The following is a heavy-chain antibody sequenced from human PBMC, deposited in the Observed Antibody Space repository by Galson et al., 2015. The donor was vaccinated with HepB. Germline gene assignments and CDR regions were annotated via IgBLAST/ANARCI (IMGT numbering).Heavy chain of an antibody. V-gene: IGHV1-3*01. Sequence: SVKVSCKASGYTFTSYAMHWVRQAPGQRLEWMGWINAGNGNTKYSQKFQGRVTITRDTSASTAYMELSSLRSEDTAVYYCARREDYSNYYYYGMDVWGQGTTVTVSS. CDR3: ARREDYSNYYYYGMDV. J-gene: IGHJ6*02. CDR1: GYTFTSYA. D-gene: IGHD4-11*01. CDR2: INAGNGNT.